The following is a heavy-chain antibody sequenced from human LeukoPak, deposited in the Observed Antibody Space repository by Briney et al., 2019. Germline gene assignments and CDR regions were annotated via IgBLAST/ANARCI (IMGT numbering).Heavy chain of an antibody. CDR2: ISAYNGNT. CDR3: ARGQNYYDSSGYYHYAPLDY. Sequence: ASVKVSCKASGYTFTSYGISWVRQAPGQGLERMGWISAYNGNTNYAQKLQGRVTMTTDTSTSTAYMELRSLRSDDTAVYYCARGQNYYDSSGYYHYAPLDYWGQGTLVTVSS. CDR1: GYTFTSYG. D-gene: IGHD3-22*01. V-gene: IGHV1-18*01. J-gene: IGHJ4*02.